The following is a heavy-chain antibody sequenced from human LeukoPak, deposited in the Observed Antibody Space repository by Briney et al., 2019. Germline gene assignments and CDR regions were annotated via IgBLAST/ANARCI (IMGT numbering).Heavy chain of an antibody. CDR1: GFTFSSYV. CDR3: AKVHRVGPTKSFDY. CDR2: ISGSSGIT. Sequence: RGSLRLSCTASGFTFSSYVMNWVRQAPGKGLEWVSAISGSSGITYYADSVKGRFTISRDNSKNSLYLQMNSLRAEDTAVYYCAKVHRVGPTKSFDYWGQGTLVTVSS. D-gene: IGHD1-26*01. J-gene: IGHJ4*02. V-gene: IGHV3-23*01.